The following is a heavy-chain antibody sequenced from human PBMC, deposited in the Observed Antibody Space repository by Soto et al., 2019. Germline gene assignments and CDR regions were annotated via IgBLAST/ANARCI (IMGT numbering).Heavy chain of an antibody. V-gene: IGHV2-5*02. J-gene: IGHJ5*02. CDR2: IYWDDNK. D-gene: IGHD3-22*01. CDR3: AHRIVTNNWFDP. Sequence: QITLKESGPTLVKPTQTLTLTCTFSGFSLSTSGVGVGWIRQPPGKALEWLALIYWDDNKRYSPSLKTRLTITKDTSNNQVVLTMTNMDPVDTATYYCAHRIVTNNWFDPWGQGTLVTVSS. CDR1: GFSLSTSGVG.